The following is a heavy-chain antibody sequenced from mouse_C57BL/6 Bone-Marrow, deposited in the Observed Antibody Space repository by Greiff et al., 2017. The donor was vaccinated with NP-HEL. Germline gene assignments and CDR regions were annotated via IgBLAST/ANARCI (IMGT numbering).Heavy chain of an antibody. CDR2: IDPSDSYT. Sequence: QVQLQQPGAELVKPGASVKLSCKASGYTFTSYWMQWVKQRPGQGLEWIGEIDPSDSYTNYNQKVKGKATLTVDTSSSTAYMQLSSQTSEDTAVYYCARWTVVATDYWGQGTTLTVSS. D-gene: IGHD1-1*01. CDR1: GYTFTSYW. J-gene: IGHJ2*01. CDR3: ARWTVVATDY. V-gene: IGHV1-50*01.